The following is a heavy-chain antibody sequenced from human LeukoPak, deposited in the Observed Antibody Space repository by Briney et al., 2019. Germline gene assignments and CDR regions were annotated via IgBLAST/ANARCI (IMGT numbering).Heavy chain of an antibody. Sequence: GASVKVSCKTSGFTFTDYYMNWVQQAPGKGLQWMGRIDPEDGETIYAENFQGRVIITADTSTDTTYMELSGLRSEDTAVYYCAAVPTSLGWDFDLWGRGTLVSVSS. CDR3: AAVPTSLGWDFDL. J-gene: IGHJ2*01. CDR1: GFTFTDYY. CDR2: IDPEDGET. V-gene: IGHV1-69-2*01.